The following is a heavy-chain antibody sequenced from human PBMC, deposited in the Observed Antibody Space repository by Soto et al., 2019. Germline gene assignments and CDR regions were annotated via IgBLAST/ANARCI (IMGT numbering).Heavy chain of an antibody. Sequence: EVQLLESGGGLVQPGGSLRLSCAASGFTFDYYVMSWVRQAPGKGLDWVSVISDTGGDKLYADSVKGRFTISRDNSKNTLYLQMNSLRAEDAAIYYCAKTSGESYPESRVFDYWGQGTRVTVSS. V-gene: IGHV3-23*01. CDR3: AKTSGESYPESRVFDY. D-gene: IGHD1-26*01. CDR2: ISDTGGDK. J-gene: IGHJ4*02. CDR1: GFTFDYYV.